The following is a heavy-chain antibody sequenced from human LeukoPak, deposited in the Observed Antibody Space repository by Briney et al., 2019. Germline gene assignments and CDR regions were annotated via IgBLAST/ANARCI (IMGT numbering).Heavy chain of an antibody. CDR2: IFYSGST. V-gene: IGHV4-31*03. CDR1: GASIRRGRYY. J-gene: IGHJ5*02. D-gene: IGHD5-12*01. Sequence: ASETLSLTCTVSGASIRRGRYYWSWIRQHPGKGLEWIGYIFYSGSTYYNPSLKSRAFISLETSKNQFSLSLSSVTAADTAVYYCARDRAPSSGGYDHDNWFDPWGQGTQVTVSS. CDR3: ARDRAPSSGGYDHDNWFDP.